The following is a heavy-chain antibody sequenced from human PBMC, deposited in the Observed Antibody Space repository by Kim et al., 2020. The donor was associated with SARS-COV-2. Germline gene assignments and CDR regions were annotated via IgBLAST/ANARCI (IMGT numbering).Heavy chain of an antibody. CDR3: ARRALGYCSCGSCYSGFDY. Sequence: SETLSLTCTVSGGSISSYYWSWIRQPPGKGLEWIGYIYYSGSTNYNPSLKSRVTISVDTSKNQFSLKLSSVTAADTAVYYCARRALGYCSCGSCYSGFDYWGPGTLVTVSS. CDR2: IYYSGST. D-gene: IGHD2-15*01. J-gene: IGHJ4*02. CDR1: GGSISSYY. V-gene: IGHV4-59*08.